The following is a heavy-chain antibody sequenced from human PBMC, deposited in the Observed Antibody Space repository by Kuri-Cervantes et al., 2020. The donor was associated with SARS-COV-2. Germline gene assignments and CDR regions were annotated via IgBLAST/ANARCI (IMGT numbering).Heavy chain of an antibody. J-gene: IGHJ4*02. CDR1: WYTFTGYY. CDR3: ARAGGISSGYYYRLDY. Sequence: SGKVSCKASWYTFTGYYMHWVRQAAGQGLEWMGRINPSSGGTYYAQKFQGMVTMTRDTSISTAYMELSRLRSDDTAVYYCARAGGISSGYYYRLDYWGQGTLVTVSS. D-gene: IGHD3-22*01. V-gene: IGHV1-2*06. CDR2: INPSSGGT.